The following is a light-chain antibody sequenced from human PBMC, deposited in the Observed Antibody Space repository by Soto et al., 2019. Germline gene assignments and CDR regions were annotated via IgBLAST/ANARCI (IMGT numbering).Light chain of an antibody. CDR1: QSISSY. Sequence: EIVLTQSPATLSLSPGERATLSCRASQSISSYLAWYQQKPGQAPRLLIYDASNRATGIPARFGGSGSGTDFTLTISSLEPEDFAVYYCQQRSNWPPEFGPGTKVDIK. J-gene: IGKJ3*01. CDR2: DAS. CDR3: QQRSNWPPE. V-gene: IGKV3-11*01.